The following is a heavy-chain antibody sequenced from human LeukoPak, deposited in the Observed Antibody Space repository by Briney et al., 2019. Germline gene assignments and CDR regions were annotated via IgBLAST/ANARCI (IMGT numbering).Heavy chain of an antibody. V-gene: IGHV4-30-2*01. CDR2: IYHSGST. CDR1: GGSISSGGYY. Sequence: PSETLSLTCTVSGGSISSGGYYWSWIRQPPGKGLEWIGYIYHSGSTYYNPSLKSRVTISVDRSKNQFSLKLSSVTAADTAVYYCARVKSGSYDNAFDIWGQGTMVTVSS. J-gene: IGHJ3*02. D-gene: IGHD1-26*01. CDR3: ARVKSGSYDNAFDI.